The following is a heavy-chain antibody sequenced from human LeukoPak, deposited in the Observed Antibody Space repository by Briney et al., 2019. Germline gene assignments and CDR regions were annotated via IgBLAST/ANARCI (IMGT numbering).Heavy chain of an antibody. J-gene: IGHJ4*02. V-gene: IGHV4-39*01. CDR3: ASGRGLFDY. D-gene: IGHD2-15*01. CDR1: GGSISSSSYY. CDR2: IYYSGSA. Sequence: SETLSLTCTVSGGSISSSSYYWGWIRQPPGKGLEWIGSIYYSGSAYYNPSLKSRVTISVDTSKNQFSLKLSSVTAADTAVYYCASGRGLFDYWGQGTLVTVSS.